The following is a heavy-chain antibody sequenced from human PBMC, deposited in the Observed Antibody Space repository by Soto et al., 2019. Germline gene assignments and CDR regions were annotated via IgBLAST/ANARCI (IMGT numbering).Heavy chain of an antibody. Sequence: EVQLVESGGGLVKPGGSLRLSCAASGFSFSTYSMNWARQAPGKGLEWVSSIIGSSTYIFYAASVKGRFTISRDNAKNSLYLQMNSLRAEDTAVYYCARDVPSWNFDSWGQGTLVTVSS. CDR2: IIGSSTYI. V-gene: IGHV3-21*03. CDR3: ARDVPSWNFDS. J-gene: IGHJ4*02. CDR1: GFSFSTYS. D-gene: IGHD2-2*01.